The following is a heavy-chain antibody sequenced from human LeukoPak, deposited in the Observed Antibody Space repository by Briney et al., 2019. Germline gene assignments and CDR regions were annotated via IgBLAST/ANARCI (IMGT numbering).Heavy chain of an antibody. CDR1: GFTFNYYE. J-gene: IGHJ4*02. V-gene: IGHV3-48*03. Sequence: GGSLRLSCAASGFTFNYYEMNWVRLAPGKGLEWVSYISSSSGIIYYADSVKGRFTISRDNAKNSLHLQMSSLRAEDTARYYCARLHIRGYRYGFNFWGQGSLVTVYS. CDR2: ISSSSGII. D-gene: IGHD5-18*01. CDR3: ARLHIRGYRYGFNF.